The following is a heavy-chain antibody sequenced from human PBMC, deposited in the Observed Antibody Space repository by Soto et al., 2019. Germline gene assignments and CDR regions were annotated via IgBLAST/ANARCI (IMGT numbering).Heavy chain of an antibody. CDR1: GGSISSDYYS. CDR3: ARMNRLRNDAFDI. J-gene: IGHJ3*02. D-gene: IGHD3-16*01. CDR2: IYHGGST. Sequence: QVPLQESGSGLVKPSETLSLTCAVSGGSISSDYYSWSWIRQPPGKDLEWIGYIYHGGSTYYKPSPWSLVTFSVDTSQNHSSPRRPAVTAADTAVYSCARMNRLRNDAFDIWGQGTLVAVSS. V-gene: IGHV4-30-2*01.